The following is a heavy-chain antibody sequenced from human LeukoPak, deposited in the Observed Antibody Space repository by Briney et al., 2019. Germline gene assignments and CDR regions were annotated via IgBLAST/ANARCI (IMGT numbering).Heavy chain of an antibody. V-gene: IGHV4-34*01. J-gene: IGHJ6*03. CDR3: ARGCSGGRCYGLRVYYYNYYYMDV. CDR2: INHSGST. CDR1: GGSFSGYY. D-gene: IGHD2-15*01. Sequence: SETLSLTCAVYGGSFSGYYWSWIRQPPGKGLEWIGEINHSGSTNYNPSLKSRVTISVDTSKNQFSLKLSSVTAADTAVYYCARGCSGGRCYGLRVYYYNYYYMDVWGKGTTVTVSS.